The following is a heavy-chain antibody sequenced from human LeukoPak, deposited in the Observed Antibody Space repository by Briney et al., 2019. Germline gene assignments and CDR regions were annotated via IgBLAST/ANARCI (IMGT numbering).Heavy chain of an antibody. J-gene: IGHJ4*02. V-gene: IGHV3-23*01. D-gene: IGHD3-10*01. CDR1: GFTFNYYA. Sequence: PGGSLRLSCAASGFTFNYYAMSWVRQAPGKGLEWVSTISGGGGGTSYADFVKGQFTISRDNSKSTLYLQMNSLRADDTAVYYCAKDTSSGSNASYYFDYWGQGTLVTVSS. CDR3: AKDTSSGSNASYYFDY. CDR2: ISGGGGGT.